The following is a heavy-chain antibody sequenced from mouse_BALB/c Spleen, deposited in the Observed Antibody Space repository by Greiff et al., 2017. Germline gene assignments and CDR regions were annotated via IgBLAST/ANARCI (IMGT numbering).Heavy chain of an antibody. CDR1: GFSLTSYD. D-gene: IGHD2-2*01. J-gene: IGHJ3*01. CDR2: IWTGGGT. Sequence: VQLVESGPGLVAPSQSLSITCTVSGFSLTSYDISWIRQPPGKGLEWLGVIWTGGGTNYNSAFMSRLSISKDNSKSQVFLKMNSLQTDDTAVYYCVRDENYGYDGLFAYWGQGTLVTVSA. V-gene: IGHV2-9-2*01. CDR3: VRDENYGYDGLFAY.